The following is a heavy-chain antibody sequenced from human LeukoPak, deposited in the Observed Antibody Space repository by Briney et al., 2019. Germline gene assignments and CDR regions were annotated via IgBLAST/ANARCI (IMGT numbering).Heavy chain of an antibody. CDR3: VKDPRADTYYHDSSGYPIYYFDY. V-gene: IGHV3-64D*06. J-gene: IGHJ4*02. D-gene: IGHD3-22*01. Sequence: GGSLRLSCSASGFTFSSYAMHWVRQAPGKGLEYVSAISSNGGSTYYADSVKGRFTISRDNSKNTLYLQMSSLRAEDTAVYYCVKDPRADTYYHDSSGYPIYYFDYWGQGTLVTVSS. CDR1: GFTFSSYA. CDR2: ISSNGGST.